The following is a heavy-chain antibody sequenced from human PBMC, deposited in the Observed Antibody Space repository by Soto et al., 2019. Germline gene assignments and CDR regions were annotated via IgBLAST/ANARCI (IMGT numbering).Heavy chain of an antibody. J-gene: IGHJ4*02. CDR3: ARDRGYSYGYFFCLDY. CDR1: GFTFSAYR. D-gene: IGHD5-18*01. CDR2: VNSDSSRI. Sequence: XGALRLTSAASGFTFSAYRVDWVRQAPGKGLEWVSSVNSDSSRIYYADSVKGRFTIFRDNGQNPVYLQMNSLRVEDTAVYYCARDRGYSYGYFFCLDYWGQGTPVTVSS. V-gene: IGHV3-21*01.